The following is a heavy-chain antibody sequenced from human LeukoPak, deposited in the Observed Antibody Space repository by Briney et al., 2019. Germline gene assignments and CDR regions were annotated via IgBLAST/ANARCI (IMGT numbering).Heavy chain of an antibody. D-gene: IGHD2-15*01. CDR1: DYTFTNYG. V-gene: IGHV1-18*01. Sequence: ASVKVSCKASDYTFTNYGISWVRQAPGQGLEWMGWISAYNGDTNYAQTLQGRLTLTTDKSTSTAYMELRSLRSDDTAIYYCARASAQWSDYWGQGTLVTVSS. J-gene: IGHJ4*02. CDR2: ISAYNGDT. CDR3: ARASAQWSDY.